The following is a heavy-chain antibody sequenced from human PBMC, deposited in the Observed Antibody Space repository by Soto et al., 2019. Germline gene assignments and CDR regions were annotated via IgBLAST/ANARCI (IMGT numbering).Heavy chain of an antibody. CDR2: ISSSSSTT. V-gene: IGHV3-48*02. D-gene: IGHD3-22*01. J-gene: IGHJ6*02. CDR1: GFTFSSYS. CDR3: ARSRMILVAPGGIDV. Sequence: EVQLVESGGALVQPGGSLRLSCVVSGFTFSSYSMNWVRQAPGKGLECVSYISSSSSTTYYADSVKGRFTISRDNAKNSLFLQMNSLRDEDTAVYYCARSRMILVAPGGIDVWGRGTTVTVSS.